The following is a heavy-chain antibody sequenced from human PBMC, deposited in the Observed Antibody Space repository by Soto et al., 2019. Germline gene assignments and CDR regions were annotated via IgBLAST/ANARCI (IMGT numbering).Heavy chain of an antibody. CDR2: IQYSGSA. D-gene: IGHD3-22*01. CDR1: GGSISSYH. V-gene: IGHV4-59*01. CDR3: ARDYYYDSRGFPGAYYYGMDV. Sequence: PSETLSLTGTVSGGSISSYHLSWIRHLPGQGLECIGHIQYSGSAKYNPSLKSRVTISVDTSKNQVSLKLTSVTAADTAVYYCARDYYYDSRGFPGAYYYGMDVWGQGTTVTVYS. J-gene: IGHJ6*02.